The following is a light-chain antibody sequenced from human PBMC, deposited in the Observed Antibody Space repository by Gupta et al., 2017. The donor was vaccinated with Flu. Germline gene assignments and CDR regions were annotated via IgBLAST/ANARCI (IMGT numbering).Light chain of an antibody. Sequence: DIQMTQSPSSVSASVGDRVTITCRASQDISKWLAWYQQRPGKAPKLLISAASSLPSGVPSRFSGSGSGTDFTLTISSLQPEDFATYYCQQTNSFPITFGGGTKVEIK. J-gene: IGKJ4*01. CDR3: QQTNSFPIT. CDR1: QDISKW. CDR2: AAS. V-gene: IGKV1-12*01.